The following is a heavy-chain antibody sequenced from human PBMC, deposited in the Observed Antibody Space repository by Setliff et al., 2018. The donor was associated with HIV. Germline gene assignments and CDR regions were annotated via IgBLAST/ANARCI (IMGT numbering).Heavy chain of an antibody. J-gene: IGHJ3*02. V-gene: IGHV4-39*01. D-gene: IGHD5-12*01. CDR2: INHSGNT. CDR3: ARLFQWMSFSFDI. Sequence: SETLSLTCTVSGGSISISSYYWGWIRQPPGKGLEWVGSINHSGNTYQSPSLKTRVDLSVDTSKKQFSLNLRSVTAADTGVYYCARLFQWMSFSFDIWGQGTMVTVSS. CDR1: GGSISISSYY.